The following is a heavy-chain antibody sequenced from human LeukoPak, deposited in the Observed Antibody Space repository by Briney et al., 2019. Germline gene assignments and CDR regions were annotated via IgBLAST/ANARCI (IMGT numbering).Heavy chain of an antibody. CDR3: ARHALIGDFWRGYFDY. Sequence: ASVKVSCKASGGTFSSYAISWVRQAPGQGLEWMGRIIPIFGTANYAQKFQGRVTITTDESTSTAYMELSSLRSEDTAVYYCARHALIGDFWRGYFDYWGQGTLVTVSS. V-gene: IGHV1-69*05. CDR1: GGTFSSYA. D-gene: IGHD3-3*01. CDR2: IIPIFGTA. J-gene: IGHJ4*02.